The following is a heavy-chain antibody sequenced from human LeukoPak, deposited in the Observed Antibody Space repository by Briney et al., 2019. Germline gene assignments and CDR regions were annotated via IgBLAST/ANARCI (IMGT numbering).Heavy chain of an antibody. CDR1: GFPFSDYY. Sequence: GGSLRLSCAASGFPFSDYYMSWIRQAPGKGLEWVSYISRSSTTMFYADSVKGRFSTSRDNAKNSLFLHMNNLRAEDTAVYYCASRIGAASGTVFDSWGRGTLVTVSS. CDR2: ISRSSTTM. J-gene: IGHJ4*02. V-gene: IGHV3-11*01. D-gene: IGHD6-13*01. CDR3: ASRIGAASGTVFDS.